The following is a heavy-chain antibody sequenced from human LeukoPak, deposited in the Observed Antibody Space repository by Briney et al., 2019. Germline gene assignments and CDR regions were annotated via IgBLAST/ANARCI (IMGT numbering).Heavy chain of an antibody. CDR2: ISSSSSTI. V-gene: IGHV3-48*01. CDR3: AKSEGLTTPTEFDP. Sequence: GGSLRLSCAASGFTFSSYSMNWVRQAPGKGLEWVSYISSSSSTIYYADSVKGRFTISRDNSKNTLYLQMNSLRAEDTAVYYCAKSEGLTTPTEFDPWGQGTLVTVSS. D-gene: IGHD4-11*01. CDR1: GFTFSSYS. J-gene: IGHJ5*02.